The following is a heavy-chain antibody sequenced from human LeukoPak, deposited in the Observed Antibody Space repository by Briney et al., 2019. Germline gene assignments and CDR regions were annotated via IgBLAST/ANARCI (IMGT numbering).Heavy chain of an antibody. Sequence: ASVKVSCKASGYTFTSYAMHWVRQAPGQRLEWMGWINAGNDDTKYSQKFQGRVTITRDTSASTAYMELSSLRSEDTAVYYCARDLGYCTGGTCYPNWFDPWGQGTLVTVSS. J-gene: IGHJ5*02. CDR3: ARDLGYCTGGTCYPNWFDP. CDR2: INAGNDDT. V-gene: IGHV1-3*01. CDR1: GYTFTSYA. D-gene: IGHD2-15*01.